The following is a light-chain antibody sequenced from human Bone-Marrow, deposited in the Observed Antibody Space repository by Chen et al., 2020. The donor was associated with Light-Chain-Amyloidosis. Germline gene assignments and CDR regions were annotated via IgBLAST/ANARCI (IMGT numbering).Light chain of an antibody. J-gene: IGLJ2*01. CDR1: DLPTKY. Sequence: SYELTQPPSVSVSPGHTARITCSGDDLPTKYAYWYQQKPGQAPVLVIHRDTERHSVISERFSGSSSGSTATVTSSGVQAEDEADYHCQSADSSGTYEVIFGGGTTLTVL. CDR2: RDT. CDR3: QSADSSGTYEVI. V-gene: IGLV3-25*03.